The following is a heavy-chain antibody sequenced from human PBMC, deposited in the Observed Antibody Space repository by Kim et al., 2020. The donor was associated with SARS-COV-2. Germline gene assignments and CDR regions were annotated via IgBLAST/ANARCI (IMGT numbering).Heavy chain of an antibody. V-gene: IGHV1-3*01. J-gene: IGHJ4*02. CDR2: GDT. D-gene: IGHD2-8*01. CDR3: ARGSMATYDY. Sequence: GDTKSSQKFQGRVTITRDTVTSTVCMELSSLTSEDTAVYYCARGSMATYDYWGQGTLVPVSS.